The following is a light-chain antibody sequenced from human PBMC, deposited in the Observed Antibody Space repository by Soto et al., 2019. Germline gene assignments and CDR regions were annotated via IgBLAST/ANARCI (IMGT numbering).Light chain of an antibody. CDR2: DAS. Sequence: DIQMTQSPSTLSASVGERVTITCWASQSISTWLAWYQQKPGKAPKLLIYDASNLENGVPSRFSGSGSGTEFTLTITSLQPDDFATYYCQQYITYSPWTFGQGTKVEI. J-gene: IGKJ1*01. V-gene: IGKV1-5*01. CDR1: QSISTW. CDR3: QQYITYSPWT.